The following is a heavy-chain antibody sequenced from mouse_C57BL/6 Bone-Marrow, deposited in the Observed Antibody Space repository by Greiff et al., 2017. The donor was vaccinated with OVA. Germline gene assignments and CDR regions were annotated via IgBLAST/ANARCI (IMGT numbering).Heavy chain of an antibody. CDR3: ARSYDYDDPFDY. Sequence: QVQLQQPGAELVKPGASVKMSCKASGYTFTSYWITWVKQRPGQGLEWIGDIYPGSGSTNYNEKFKSKATLTADKSSSTAYMQLNSLTSEDSAVYFCARSYDYDDPFDYWGQGTTLTVSS. J-gene: IGHJ2*01. V-gene: IGHV1-55*01. CDR2: IYPGSGST. CDR1: GYTFTSYW. D-gene: IGHD2-4*01.